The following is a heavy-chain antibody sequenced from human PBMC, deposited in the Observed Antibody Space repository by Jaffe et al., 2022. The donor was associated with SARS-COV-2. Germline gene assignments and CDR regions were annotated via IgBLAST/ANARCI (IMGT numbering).Heavy chain of an antibody. CDR1: GFTFSSYA. J-gene: IGHJ6*02. V-gene: IGHV3-23*01. D-gene: IGHD5-18*01. CDR2: ISGSGGST. CDR3: AKYSYGSSTVAYGMDV. Sequence: EVQLLESGGGLVQPGGSLRLSCAASGFTFSSYAMSWVRQAPGKGLEWVSAISGSGGSTYYADSVKGRFTISRDNSKNTLYLQMNSLRAEDTAVYYCAKYSYGSSTVAYGMDVWGQGTTVTVSS.